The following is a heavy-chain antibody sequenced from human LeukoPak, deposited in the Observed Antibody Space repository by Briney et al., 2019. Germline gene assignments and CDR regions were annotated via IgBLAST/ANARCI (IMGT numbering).Heavy chain of an antibody. CDR2: INSDGSST. CDR1: GFTFSSYW. D-gene: IGHD5-24*01. J-gene: IGHJ4*02. Sequence: TGGSLRLSCAASGFTFSSYWMHWVRHAPGRGLVWVSRINSDGSSTSYADSVKGRFTISRDNAKNSLYLQMNSLRAEETAVYYCARVGVEFDLDYWGQGTLVTVSS. CDR3: ARVGVEFDLDY. V-gene: IGHV3-74*01.